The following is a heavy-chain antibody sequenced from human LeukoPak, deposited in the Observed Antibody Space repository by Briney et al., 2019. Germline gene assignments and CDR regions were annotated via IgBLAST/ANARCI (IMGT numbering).Heavy chain of an antibody. J-gene: IGHJ6*02. Sequence: GASVKVSCKASGYTFTSYDINWVRQATGQGLEWMGWMNPNSGNTGYAQKFQGRDTMTRNTSISTAYMELSSLRSEDTAVYYCAREAPMVRGVISYYYYGMDVWGQGTTVTVSS. CDR1: GYTFTSYD. D-gene: IGHD3-10*01. CDR3: AREAPMVRGVISYYYYGMDV. CDR2: MNPNSGNT. V-gene: IGHV1-8*01.